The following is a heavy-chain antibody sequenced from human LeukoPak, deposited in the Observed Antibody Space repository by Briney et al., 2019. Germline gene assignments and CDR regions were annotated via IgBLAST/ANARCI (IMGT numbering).Heavy chain of an antibody. Sequence: ASVTVSCKASGYTFNTYGISWVRQAPGQGVEWMGWINAYNGDTNHAQKFQGRVTMTTDTSTTTAYMELGSLRSDDTAVYYCARDGSGHWFDPWGQGTLVTVSS. CDR1: GYTFNTYG. V-gene: IGHV1-18*04. CDR2: INAYNGDT. D-gene: IGHD6-25*01. J-gene: IGHJ5*02. CDR3: ARDGSGHWFDP.